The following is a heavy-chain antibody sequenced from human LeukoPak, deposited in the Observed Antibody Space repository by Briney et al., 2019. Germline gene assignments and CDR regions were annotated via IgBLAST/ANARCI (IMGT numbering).Heavy chain of an antibody. CDR1: GGSISSGDYY. V-gene: IGHV4-30-4*01. Sequence: SETLSLTCTVSGGSISSGDYYWSWIRQPPGKGLEWIGYIYYSGSTYYNPSLKSRVTISVDTSKNQSSLKLSSVTAADTAVYYCARAPPSYCSSTSCSGDFDYWGQGTLVTVSS. CDR2: IYYSGST. J-gene: IGHJ4*02. CDR3: ARAPPSYCSSTSCSGDFDY. D-gene: IGHD2-2*01.